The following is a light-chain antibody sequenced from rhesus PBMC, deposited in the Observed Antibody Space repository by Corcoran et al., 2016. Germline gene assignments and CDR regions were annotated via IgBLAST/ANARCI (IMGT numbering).Light chain of an antibody. CDR2: KAS. CDR1: QSISSW. Sequence: DIQMTQSPSSLSASVGDTVTITCRASQSISSWLAWYQQKPRKAPKLLIFKASTLQSGVPSRFSGSGSGTDFTLTISSLQSEDCATYYCQQYSSSPFTFGPGTKRDIK. V-gene: IGKV1-22*01. J-gene: IGKJ3*01. CDR3: QQYSSSPFT.